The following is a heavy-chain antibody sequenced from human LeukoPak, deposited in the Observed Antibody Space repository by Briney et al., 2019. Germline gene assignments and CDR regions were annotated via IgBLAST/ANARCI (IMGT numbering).Heavy chain of an antibody. CDR1: GFNFNTYT. CDR3: ARDLQDFDY. Sequence: PGGSLRLSCVASGFNFNTYTMNWVRQAPGKGLEWVASIIISSSHIYYADSLKGRSTISRDNAKNSVYLQMSSLRVEDTAVYYCARDLQDFDYWGQGTLVTVSS. J-gene: IGHJ4*02. CDR2: IIISSSHI. V-gene: IGHV3-21*01.